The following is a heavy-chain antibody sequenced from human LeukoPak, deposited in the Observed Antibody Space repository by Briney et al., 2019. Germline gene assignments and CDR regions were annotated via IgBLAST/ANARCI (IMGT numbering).Heavy chain of an antibody. Sequence: GGSLRLSCTASGFTFSPSWMNWIRQAPGKGLEWVANINPDGDGMRFVDSVKGRFTMSRDNAQSSLHLQMNSLRVEDTAFYYCAAWTDRGYSYWGQGVLVTVSS. CDR1: GFTFSPSW. D-gene: IGHD5-12*01. CDR3: AAWTDRGYSY. V-gene: IGHV3-7*01. CDR2: INPDGDGM. J-gene: IGHJ4*02.